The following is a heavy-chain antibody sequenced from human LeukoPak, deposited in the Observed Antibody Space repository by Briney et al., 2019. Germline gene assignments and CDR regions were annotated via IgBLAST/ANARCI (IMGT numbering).Heavy chain of an antibody. CDR3: ARGKEYCGGDCFSSWYFDL. CDR2: INQSGST. D-gene: IGHD2-21*02. J-gene: IGHJ2*01. V-gene: IGHV4-34*01. Sequence: KASETLSVTCAVYGGPFSGYYWSWIRQSPGKGLEWIGEINQSGSTTYKPSLKGRVTISVDTSKTQFSLKLSSVTAADTAVYYCARGKEYCGGDCFSSWYFDLWGRGTLVTVSS. CDR1: GGPFSGYY.